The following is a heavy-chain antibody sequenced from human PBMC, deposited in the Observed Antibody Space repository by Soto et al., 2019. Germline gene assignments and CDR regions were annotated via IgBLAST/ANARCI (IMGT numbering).Heavy chain of an antibody. CDR3: ARVAAARPIDY. CDR2: IYYSGST. V-gene: IGHV4-31*02. CDR1: GGSLSSGGSY. D-gene: IGHD6-6*01. Sequence: LSLTWTVSGGSLSSGGSYWSWIRQHPGKGLEWIGYIYYSGSTYYNPSLKSRVTISVDTSKNQFSLKLSSVTAADTPVYYCARVAAARPIDYWGQGTLVTVSS. J-gene: IGHJ4*02.